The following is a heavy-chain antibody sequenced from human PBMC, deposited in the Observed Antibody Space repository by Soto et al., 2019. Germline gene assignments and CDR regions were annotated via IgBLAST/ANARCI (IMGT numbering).Heavy chain of an antibody. CDR3: ARDLSSSWGSEYFDY. D-gene: IGHD6-13*01. J-gene: IGHJ4*02. Sequence: ASVKVSCKASGYTFTSYAMHWVRQAPGQRLEWMGWINAYNGNTNYAQKLQGRVTMTTDTSTSTAYMELRSLRSDDTAVYYCARDLSSSWGSEYFDYWGQGTLVTVSS. CDR2: INAYNGNT. V-gene: IGHV1-18*01. CDR1: GYTFTSYA.